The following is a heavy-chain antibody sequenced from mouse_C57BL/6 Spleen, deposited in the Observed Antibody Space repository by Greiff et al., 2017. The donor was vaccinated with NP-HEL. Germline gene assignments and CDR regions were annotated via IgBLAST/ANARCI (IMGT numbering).Heavy chain of an antibody. Sequence: DVKLQESGPVLVKPGASVKMSCKASGYTFTDYYMNWVKQSHGKSLEWIGVINPYNGGTSYNQKFKGKATLTVDKSSSTAYMELNSLTSEDSAVYYCAREDYGSSYGYFDVWGTGTTVTVSS. CDR3: AREDYGSSYGYFDV. CDR2: INPYNGGT. D-gene: IGHD1-1*01. CDR1: GYTFTDYY. J-gene: IGHJ1*03. V-gene: IGHV1-19*01.